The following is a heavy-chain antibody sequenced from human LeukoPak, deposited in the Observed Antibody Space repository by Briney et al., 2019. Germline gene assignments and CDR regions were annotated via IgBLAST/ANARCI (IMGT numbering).Heavy chain of an antibody. D-gene: IGHD3-10*01. Sequence: ASVKVSCKASGYTFTSYDINWVRQAPGQGLEWMGWIKPSAGVTYYAQKFQGRVTMTRDTSISTAYMDLRRLRSDDTAIYFCAREPITTARGYYYSYMDVWGEGTTVTISS. J-gene: IGHJ6*03. CDR2: IKPSAGVT. CDR1: GYTFTSYD. CDR3: AREPITTARGYYYSYMDV. V-gene: IGHV1-2*02.